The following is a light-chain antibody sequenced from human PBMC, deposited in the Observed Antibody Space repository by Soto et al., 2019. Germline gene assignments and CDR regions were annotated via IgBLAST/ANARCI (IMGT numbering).Light chain of an antibody. CDR1: QSVSTW. Sequence: DIQMTQSPSTLSASVGDRVTITCRASQSVSTWLAWYQQKPGKAPKLLIYKASNLESGVPSRFTGSGSGTEFTLTISSLQPDDFATYYCQQYNSYWTFGQGTKVDIK. CDR2: KAS. J-gene: IGKJ1*01. CDR3: QQYNSYWT. V-gene: IGKV1-5*03.